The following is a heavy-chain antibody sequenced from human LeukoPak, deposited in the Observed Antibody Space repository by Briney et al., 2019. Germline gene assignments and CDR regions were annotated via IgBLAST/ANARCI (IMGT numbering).Heavy chain of an antibody. J-gene: IGHJ4*02. CDR1: GFTFSSYS. V-gene: IGHV3-21*01. CDR3: ARDSTVAAAPGLYYFDY. D-gene: IGHD6-13*01. Sequence: GGSLRLSCAASGFTFSSYSMNWVRQAPGKGLEWVSSISSSSSYIYYADSVKGRFTISRDNAKNSLYLQMNSLRAEDTAVYYCARDSTVAAAPGLYYFDYWGQGTLVTVSS. CDR2: ISSSSSYI.